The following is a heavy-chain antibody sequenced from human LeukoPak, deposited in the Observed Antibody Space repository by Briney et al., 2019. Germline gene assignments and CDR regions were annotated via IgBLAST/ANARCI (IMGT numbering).Heavy chain of an antibody. J-gene: IGHJ5*02. CDR1: GDSFDSGAFF. CDR2: INFRGEA. Sequence: PSETLSLTCTVSGDSFDSGAFFWAWVRQAPGKGLEYVGSINFRGEAYYAESLKARVTVYADMSNSQFSLALKSVSASDTAVYYCARLNGVTVFGAVIPDGWFCPWVQLTLVTVSS. V-gene: IGHV4-39*01. CDR3: ARLNGVTVFGAVIPDGWFCP. D-gene: IGHD3-3*01.